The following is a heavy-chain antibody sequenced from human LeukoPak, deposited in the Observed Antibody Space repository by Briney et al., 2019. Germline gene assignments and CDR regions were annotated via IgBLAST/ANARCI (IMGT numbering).Heavy chain of an antibody. Sequence: PSETLSLTCTVSGGSISGSNYYRGWIRQPPGKGLEWIGGIYHTGSTHYNPSLKSRVTISVDTSKNQPSLRLKSVTAADTAMYYCILGGKLDYWGQGILVTVSS. CDR2: IYHTGST. J-gene: IGHJ4*02. CDR3: ILGGKLDY. CDR1: GGSISGSNYY. D-gene: IGHD3-10*01. V-gene: IGHV4-39*01.